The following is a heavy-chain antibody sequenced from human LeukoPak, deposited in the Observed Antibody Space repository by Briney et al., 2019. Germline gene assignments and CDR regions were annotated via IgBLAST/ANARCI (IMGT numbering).Heavy chain of an antibody. CDR3: ASDPRDGGQNV. CDR1: GFTFSNYW. V-gene: IGHV3-74*01. CDR2: INDDGRAT. Sequence: GGSLRLSCAASGFTFSNYWMHWVRQVPGKGLVWVSRINDDGRATFYADSVKGRFTFSRDKSKNTLYLQMNSLRPEDSAVYYCASDPRDGGQNVWGKGTTVTVSS. D-gene: IGHD5-24*01. J-gene: IGHJ6*04.